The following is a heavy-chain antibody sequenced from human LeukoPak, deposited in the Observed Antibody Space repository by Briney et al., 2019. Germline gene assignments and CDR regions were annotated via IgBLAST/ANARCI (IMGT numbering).Heavy chain of an antibody. Sequence: GTSLRLSCAASGFTFVDYGMHWVRQAPGKGLQWVAFISYDGSITFSEDSVKGRFTLSGDNSKNTLYLQMNSLRPEDTAVYYCATQRRDSGWSIDYWGQGTLVTVSS. CDR1: GFTFVDYG. CDR2: ISYDGSIT. J-gene: IGHJ4*02. D-gene: IGHD6-19*01. V-gene: IGHV3-30*03. CDR3: ATQRRDSGWSIDY.